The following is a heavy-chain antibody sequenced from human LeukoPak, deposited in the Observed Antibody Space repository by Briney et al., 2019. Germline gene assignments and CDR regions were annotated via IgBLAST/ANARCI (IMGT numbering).Heavy chain of an antibody. Sequence: GGTLRLSCAASGFTFSSYAMNWVRQAPGKGLEWVSAISGSGGSTYYADSVKGRFTISRDNSKNTLYLQMNSLRAEDTAVYYCAKSYYYDSSGYPYYYMDVWGKGTTVTISS. CDR2: ISGSGGST. D-gene: IGHD3-22*01. V-gene: IGHV3-23*01. CDR3: AKSYYYDSSGYPYYYMDV. J-gene: IGHJ6*03. CDR1: GFTFSSYA.